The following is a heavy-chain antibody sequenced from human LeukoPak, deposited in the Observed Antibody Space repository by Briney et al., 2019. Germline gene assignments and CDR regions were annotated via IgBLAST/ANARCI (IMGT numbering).Heavy chain of an antibody. Sequence: GGSLRLSCAASGFTFSTYWMHWVRQAPGKGLVWVSHIKSDGSRTTYADSVKGRFTISRDNAKNTLYLQMNSLRAEDTAVYYCARAFTSGKCDYWGQGTLVTVSS. CDR3: ARAFTSGKCDY. V-gene: IGHV3-74*01. CDR2: IKSDGSRT. J-gene: IGHJ4*02. CDR1: GFTFSTYW. D-gene: IGHD1-26*01.